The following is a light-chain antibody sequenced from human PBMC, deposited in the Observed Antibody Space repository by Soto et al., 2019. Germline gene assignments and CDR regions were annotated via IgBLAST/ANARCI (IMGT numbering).Light chain of an antibody. CDR1: SSDVGGYNY. CDR2: DVS. Sequence: QSALNQPRSVSGSPGQSVTISCTGTSSDVGGYNYVSWYQHHPGKAPKVMIYDVSERPSGVPDRFSGSKSGNTASLTISGLQAEDEADYYCCSYAGSPRYVFGTGTKLTVL. V-gene: IGLV2-11*01. J-gene: IGLJ1*01. CDR3: CSYAGSPRYV.